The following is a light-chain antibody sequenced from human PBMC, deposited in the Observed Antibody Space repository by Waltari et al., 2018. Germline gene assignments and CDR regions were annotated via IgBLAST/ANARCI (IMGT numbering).Light chain of an antibody. CDR2: EVS. CDR3: SSYTTSSAPGV. CDR1: EREVGAYDF. J-gene: IGLJ1*01. V-gene: IGLV2-14*01. Sequence: QSALTQPASVSGSPGQSIPISCSGTEREVGAYDFVSWYQQHPGKAPHLIIYEVSNRPSGISNRFSASKSGNTASLTISGLQAEDEADYYCSSYTTSSAPGVFGTGTRVTVL.